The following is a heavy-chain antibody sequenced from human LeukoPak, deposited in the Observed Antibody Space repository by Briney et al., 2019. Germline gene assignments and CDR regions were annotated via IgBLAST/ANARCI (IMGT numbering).Heavy chain of an antibody. V-gene: IGHV4-34*01. CDR2: INHSGST. D-gene: IGHD6-6*01. J-gene: IGHJ4*02. CDR1: GGSFSGYY. Sequence: SETLSLTCAVYGGSFSGYYWSWIRQPPGKGLEWIGEINHSGSTNYNPSLKSRVTMSVDTSKNQFSLKLSSVTAADTAVYYCARGRGSIDYWGQGTLVTVSS. CDR3: ARGRGSIDY.